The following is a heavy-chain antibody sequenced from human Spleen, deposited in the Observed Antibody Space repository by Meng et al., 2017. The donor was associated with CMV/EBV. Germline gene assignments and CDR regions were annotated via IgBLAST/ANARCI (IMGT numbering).Heavy chain of an antibody. CDR2: ISYDGSNK. V-gene: IGHV3-30*04. CDR3: ARDHGWELDN. Sequence: GESLKISCAASGFTFSSYAMHWVRQAPGKGLEWVAVISYDGSNKYYADSVKGRFTISRDNSKNTLYLQMNSLRAEDTAVYYCARDHGWELDNWGQGTLVTVSS. CDR1: GFTFSSYA. D-gene: IGHD4-23*01. J-gene: IGHJ4*02.